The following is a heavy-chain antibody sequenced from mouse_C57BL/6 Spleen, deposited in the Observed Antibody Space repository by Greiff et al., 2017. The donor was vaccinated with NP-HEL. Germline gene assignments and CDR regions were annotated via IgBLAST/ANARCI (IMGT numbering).Heavy chain of an antibody. CDR1: GYTFTSYW. Sequence: VQLQQPGAELVMPGASVKLSCKASGYTFTSYWMHWVKQRPGQGLEWIGEIDPSDSYTNYNQKFKGKSTLTVDKSSSTAYMQLSSLTSEDSAVYYCARFETGTEYYFDYWGQGTTLTVSS. CDR3: ARFETGTEYYFDY. J-gene: IGHJ2*01. D-gene: IGHD4-1*01. CDR2: IDPSDSYT. V-gene: IGHV1-69*01.